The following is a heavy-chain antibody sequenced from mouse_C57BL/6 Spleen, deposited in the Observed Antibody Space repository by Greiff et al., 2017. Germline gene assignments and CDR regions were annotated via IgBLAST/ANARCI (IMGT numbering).Heavy chain of an antibody. D-gene: IGHD1-1*01. J-gene: IGHJ4*01. V-gene: IGHV2-6*01. CDR1: GFSLTSYG. Sequence: QVQLVESGPGLVAPSQSLSITCTVSGFSLTSYGVDWVRQSPGKGLEWLGVIWGVGSTNYNSALKSRLSISKDNSKSQVFLKMNSLQTDDTAMYYCARVPYYYGSSYPYYAMDYWGQGTSVTVSS. CDR2: IWGVGST. CDR3: ARVPYYYGSSYPYYAMDY.